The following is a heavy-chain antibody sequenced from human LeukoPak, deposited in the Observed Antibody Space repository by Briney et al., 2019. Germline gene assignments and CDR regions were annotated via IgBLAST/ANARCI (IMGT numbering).Heavy chain of an antibody. V-gene: IGHV3-33*01. CDR3: ARDRGGRVSGYEGADY. CDR2: IWYDGSNK. D-gene: IGHD3-10*01. CDR1: GFTFSSYS. Sequence: GGSLRLSCAASGFTFSSYSMHWVRQAPGKGLEWVAVIWYDGSNKYYADSVKGRFTISRDNSKNTLYLQMNSLRAEDTAVYYCARDRGGRVSGYEGADYWGQGTLVTVSS. J-gene: IGHJ4*02.